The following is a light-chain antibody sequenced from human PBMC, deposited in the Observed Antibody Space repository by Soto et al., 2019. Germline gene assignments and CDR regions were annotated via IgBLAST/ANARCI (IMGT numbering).Light chain of an antibody. CDR3: QQANSFLFT. CDR1: QGTSSW. V-gene: IGKV1-12*01. CDR2: AAS. J-gene: IGKJ3*01. Sequence: DIQMTQSPSSVSASVGDRVTITCRASQGTSSWLAWYQQKPGKAPKLLIYAASSLQSGVPSRFSGSGSGTDFTLTISSLQPEDFATYYCQQANSFLFTFGPGTKVDIK.